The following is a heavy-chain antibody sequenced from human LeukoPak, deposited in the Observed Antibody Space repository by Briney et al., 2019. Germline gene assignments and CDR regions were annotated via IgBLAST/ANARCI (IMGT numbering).Heavy chain of an antibody. Sequence: KPSETLSLTCTVSGYSISSGYYWGWIRQPPGKGLEWIGGIYHSGSTYYNPSLKGRVTISVDTSKNQFSLKLSSVTAADTAVYYCARVIAAAGTDWFDPWGQGTLVTVSS. J-gene: IGHJ5*02. D-gene: IGHD6-13*01. CDR1: GYSISSGYY. V-gene: IGHV4-38-2*02. CDR2: IYHSGST. CDR3: ARVIAAAGTDWFDP.